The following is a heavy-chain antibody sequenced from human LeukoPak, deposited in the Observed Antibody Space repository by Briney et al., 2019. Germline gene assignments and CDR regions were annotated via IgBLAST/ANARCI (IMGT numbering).Heavy chain of an antibody. V-gene: IGHV3-7*01. CDR3: ARVRVLRYFDWLDYFDY. CDR2: IKQDGSEK. D-gene: IGHD3-9*01. J-gene: IGHJ4*02. Sequence: GGSLRLSCAASGFTFSSYWMSWVRQAPGEGLEGVANIKQDGSEKYYVDSVKGRFTISRDNAKNSLYLQMNSLRAEDTAVYYCARVRVLRYFDWLDYFDYWGQGTLVTVSS. CDR1: GFTFSSYW.